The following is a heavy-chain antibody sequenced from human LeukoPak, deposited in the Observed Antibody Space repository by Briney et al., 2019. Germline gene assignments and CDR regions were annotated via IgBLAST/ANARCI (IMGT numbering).Heavy chain of an antibody. CDR2: IVVGSGNT. D-gene: IGHD3-10*01. Sequence: GASVNVSCKASGFTFTSSAVQWVRQARGQRLEWIGWIVVGSGNTNYAQKFQERVTITRDMSTSTAYMEVSSLRSEDTAVYYCAAASLLWDPGEWGQGTLVTVSS. CDR3: AAASLLWDPGE. CDR1: GFTFTSSA. V-gene: IGHV1-58*01. J-gene: IGHJ4*02.